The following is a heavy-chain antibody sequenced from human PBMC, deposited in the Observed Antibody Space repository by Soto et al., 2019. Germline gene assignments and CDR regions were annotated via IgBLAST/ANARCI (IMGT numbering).Heavy chain of an antibody. J-gene: IGHJ6*02. CDR1: GYTCTIYG. D-gene: IGHD6-19*01. CDR2: ISAYNGNT. Sequence: ASVKVSCKASGYTCTIYGISGVLQSRLQGLEWMGWISAYNGNTNYAQKLQGRVTMTTDTSTSTAYMELRSLRSDDTAVYYCAREGVSSSGWVNYYYGMDVWGQGTTVTVSS. V-gene: IGHV1-18*04. CDR3: AREGVSSSGWVNYYYGMDV.